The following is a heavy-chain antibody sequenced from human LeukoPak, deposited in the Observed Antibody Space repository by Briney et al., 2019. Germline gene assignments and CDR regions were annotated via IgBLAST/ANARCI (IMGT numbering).Heavy chain of an antibody. Sequence: SETLSLTCTVSGGSISSYYWSWIRQPPGKGLEWIGYIYYSGSTNYNPSLKSRVAISVDTSKKQLSLKLSSVTAADTAVYYCAGRPDYYDSSGYFLLSDYWGQGTLVTVSS. J-gene: IGHJ4*02. CDR1: GGSISSYY. D-gene: IGHD3-22*01. CDR3: AGRPDYYDSSGYFLLSDY. CDR2: IYYSGST. V-gene: IGHV4-59*08.